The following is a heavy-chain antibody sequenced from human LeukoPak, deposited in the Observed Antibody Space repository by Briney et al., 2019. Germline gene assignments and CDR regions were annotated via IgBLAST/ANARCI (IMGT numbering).Heavy chain of an antibody. Sequence: GGSLRLSCAASGFTLSKNAMSWVRQAPGKGLEWVSSLSGSGADTYYADSVKGRFTISRDNAKNTAYLQMNSLRAEDTAVYYCAKDHYGTRYFDYWGQGTLVTAS. D-gene: IGHD2-2*01. CDR1: GFTLSKNA. CDR2: LSGSGADT. CDR3: AKDHYGTRYFDY. J-gene: IGHJ4*02. V-gene: IGHV3-23*01.